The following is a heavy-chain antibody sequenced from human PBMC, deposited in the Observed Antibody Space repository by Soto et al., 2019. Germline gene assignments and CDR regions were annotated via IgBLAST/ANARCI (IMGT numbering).Heavy chain of an antibody. CDR2: IYYTGST. Sequence: SETLSLTCTVSGGSIGSYYWSWIRQPPGKGLEWIGHIYYTGSTSYNPSLKGRVTISIDTSENQFSLKLRSGTAEDTAVYYCARHYFDSSGYYFALGLDVWGQGTTVTVSS. J-gene: IGHJ6*02. D-gene: IGHD3-22*01. CDR1: GGSIGSYY. CDR3: ARHYFDSSGYYFALGLDV. V-gene: IGHV4-59*01.